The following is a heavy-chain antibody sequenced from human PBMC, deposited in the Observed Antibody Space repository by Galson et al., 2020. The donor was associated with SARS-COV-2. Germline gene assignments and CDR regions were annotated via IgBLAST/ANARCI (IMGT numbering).Heavy chain of an antibody. D-gene: IGHD2-15*01. J-gene: IGHJ4*02. CDR2: IYSGGST. CDR1: GFTVSSNY. CDR3: ARDYRDIV. V-gene: IGHV3-66*01. Sequence: ESLKISCAAPGFTVSSNYISWVRQAPGKGLEWVSVIYSGGSTYYADSVKGRFTISRDNSKNTLYLQMNSLRAEDTAVYYCARDYRDIVWGQGTLVTVSS.